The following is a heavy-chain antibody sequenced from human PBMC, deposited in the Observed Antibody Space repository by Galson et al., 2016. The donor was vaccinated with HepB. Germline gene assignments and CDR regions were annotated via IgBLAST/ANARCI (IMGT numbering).Heavy chain of an antibody. D-gene: IGHD4-17*01. CDR2: ISGSGGNT. V-gene: IGHV3-23*01. CDR1: GFTFSSYA. Sequence: SLRLSCAASGFTFSSYAMSWVRLAPGKGLEWVSVISGSGGNTYYADSVKGRFTISRDNSKNTLYLQMNSLRAEDAAVYYCAKDLGYGDSGFDYWGQGTLVTVSS. J-gene: IGHJ4*02. CDR3: AKDLGYGDSGFDY.